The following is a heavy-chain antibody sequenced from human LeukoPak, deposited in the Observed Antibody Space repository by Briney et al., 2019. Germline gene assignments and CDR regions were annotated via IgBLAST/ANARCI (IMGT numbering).Heavy chain of an antibody. V-gene: IGHV3-23*01. J-gene: IGHJ4*02. CDR2: IIGSVGST. Sequence: PGGSLRLSCAASGFTFSSYAMSWVRPAPGKGLEWVSAIIGSVGSTYYADSVKGRFTISRDNSKNTLYLQMNSPRAEDTAVYYCAKDREQWLRWDYFDYWGQGTLVTVSS. CDR1: GFTFSSYA. D-gene: IGHD5-12*01. CDR3: AKDREQWLRWDYFDY.